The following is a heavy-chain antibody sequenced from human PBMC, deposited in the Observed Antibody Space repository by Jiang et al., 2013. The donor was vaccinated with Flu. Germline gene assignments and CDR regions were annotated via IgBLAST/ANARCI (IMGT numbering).Heavy chain of an antibody. J-gene: IGHJ4*01. Sequence: GWVRQMPGKGLQWMGIIYPGDSDTRYSPSFQGQVTISADKSTRTAYLQWSSLKASDTAMFYCARRKYSSGWCDFDYWGQGALVIVSS. CDR2: IYPGDSDT. D-gene: IGHD1-26*01. V-gene: IGHV5-51*01. CDR3: ARRKYSSGWCDFDY.